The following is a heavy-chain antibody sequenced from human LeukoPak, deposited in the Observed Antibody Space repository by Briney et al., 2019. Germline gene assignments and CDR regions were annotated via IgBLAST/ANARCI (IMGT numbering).Heavy chain of an antibody. V-gene: IGHV4-59*08. D-gene: IGHD6-13*01. Sequence: PSETLSLTCTVSGGSMSSYYWSWIRQPPGKGLEWIGYIYYSGSTNYNPSLKSRVTISVDTSKNQFSLKLSSVTAADTAVYYCARGAAPGIRSWFDPWGQGTLVTVSS. CDR2: IYYSGST. CDR3: ARGAAPGIRSWFDP. J-gene: IGHJ5*02. CDR1: GGSMSSYY.